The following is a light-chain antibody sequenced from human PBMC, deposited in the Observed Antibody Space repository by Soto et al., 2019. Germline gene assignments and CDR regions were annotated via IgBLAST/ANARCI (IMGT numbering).Light chain of an antibody. Sequence: DIRMTQSPSSLSASVGDRVTITCRPSQSISIYLNWYQQKPGGAPTLLIYAASYLQSGVPSRFSGSGSGTDFTLTISSLQPEDFATYYCHQYNSYSSTFGGGTKVDIK. CDR2: AAS. V-gene: IGKV1-39*01. CDR3: HQYNSYSST. J-gene: IGKJ4*01. CDR1: QSISIY.